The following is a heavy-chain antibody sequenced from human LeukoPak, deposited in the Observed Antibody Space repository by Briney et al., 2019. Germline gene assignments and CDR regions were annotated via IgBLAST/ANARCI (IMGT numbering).Heavy chain of an antibody. Sequence: ASVKVSCKASGYTFTGYYMHWVRQAPGQGLEWMGWINPNSGGTNYAQKFQGRVTMTRDTSINTAYMELSRLRSDDTAVYYCARCSGSSGPYYYYGMDVWGQGTTVTVSS. CDR2: INPNSGGT. CDR3: ARCSGSSGPYYYYGMDV. D-gene: IGHD2-15*01. CDR1: GYTFTGYY. V-gene: IGHV1-2*02. J-gene: IGHJ6*02.